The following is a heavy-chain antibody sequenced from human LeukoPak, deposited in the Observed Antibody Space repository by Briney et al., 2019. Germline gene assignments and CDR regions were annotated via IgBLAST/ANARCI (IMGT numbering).Heavy chain of an antibody. CDR3: ARAMSSYSSGWYFDY. D-gene: IGHD6-19*01. Sequence: ASVKVSCKASGYTFTGHYMHWVRQAPGQGLEWMGWINPNSGGTNYAQKFQGWVTMTRDTSISTAYMELSRLRSDDTAVYYCARAMSSYSSGWYFDYWGQGTLVTVSS. CDR1: GYTFTGHY. J-gene: IGHJ4*02. V-gene: IGHV1-2*04. CDR2: INPNSGGT.